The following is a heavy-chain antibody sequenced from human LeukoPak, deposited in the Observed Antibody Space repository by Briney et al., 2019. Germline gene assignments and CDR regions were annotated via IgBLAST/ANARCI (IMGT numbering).Heavy chain of an antibody. CDR1: GFTFSSYA. CDR3: AKGGSSGPLWYFQH. V-gene: IGHV3-23*01. CDR2: ISGSGGST. Sequence: GGSLRLSCAASGFTFSSYAMSWVRQAPGKGLEWVSAISGSGGSTYYADSVKGRFTISRDNSKNTLYLQMNSPRAEGTAVYYCAKGGSSGPLWYFQHWGQGTLVTVSS. J-gene: IGHJ1*01. D-gene: IGHD6-6*01.